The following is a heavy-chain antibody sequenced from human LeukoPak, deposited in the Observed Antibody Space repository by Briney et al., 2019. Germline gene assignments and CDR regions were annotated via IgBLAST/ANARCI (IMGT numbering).Heavy chain of an antibody. D-gene: IGHD2-21*02. J-gene: IGHJ5*02. CDR1: GASISSYY. V-gene: IGHV4-4*07. CDR2: IHTSGST. CDR3: ARVTDPRYNWFDP. Sequence: SETLSLTCTVSGASISSYYWTWIRQPAGKGPEWIGRIHTSGSTNYNPSLRSRVNMSVDTSKNQFSLKLNSVTAADTAVYYCARVTDPRYNWFDPWGQGTLVTVSS.